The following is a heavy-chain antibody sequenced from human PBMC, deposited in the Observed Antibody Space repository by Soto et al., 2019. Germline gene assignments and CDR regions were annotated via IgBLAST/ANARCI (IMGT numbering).Heavy chain of an antibody. CDR1: GFTFSSYA. J-gene: IGHJ4*02. CDR2: ISGSGGST. D-gene: IGHD1-20*01. Sequence: EVQLLESGGGLVQPGGSLRLSCAASGFTFSSYAMSWVRQAPGKGLEWVSAISGSGGSTYYADSVKGRFTISRDNSKNTFYLQMNSRGAEARAVYYCRKKKGYNLDYWGQGTLVTVSS. CDR3: RKKKGYNLDY. V-gene: IGHV3-23*01.